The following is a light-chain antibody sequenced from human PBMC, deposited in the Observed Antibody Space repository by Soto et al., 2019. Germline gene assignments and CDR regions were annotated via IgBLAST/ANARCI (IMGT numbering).Light chain of an antibody. CDR1: QSVTTG. V-gene: IGKV3-20*01. CDR2: GAS. J-gene: IGKJ5*01. CDR3: QQYGGSPIT. Sequence: IVLTQSPGTLSLSPWERVTLSCRASQSVTTGLAWYQHKPGQAPRLLMPGASSRASGVPVRFSGSGSGTDFTLTISRLEPEDFALYYCQQYGGSPITFGLGTRLEIK.